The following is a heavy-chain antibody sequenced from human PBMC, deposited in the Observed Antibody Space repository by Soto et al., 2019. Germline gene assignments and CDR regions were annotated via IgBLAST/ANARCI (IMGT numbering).Heavy chain of an antibody. V-gene: IGHV1-69*01. J-gene: IGHJ6*02. Sequence: QVQLVQSGAEVKKPGSSVRVSCKASGGTFSSFVVIWVRQAPGQGLEWMGETIPIFASANYAQNFQGRVAINSDDFTNSVYMDLSNPRSDDAAVYYCAAGEKSGYYGFDVWGQGTTVIVSS. CDR1: GGTFSSFV. CDR3: AAGEKSGYYGFDV. D-gene: IGHD3-16*01. CDR2: TIPIFASA.